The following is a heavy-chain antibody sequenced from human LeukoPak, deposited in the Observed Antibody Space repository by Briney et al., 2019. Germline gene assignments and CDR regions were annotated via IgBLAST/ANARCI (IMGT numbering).Heavy chain of an antibody. V-gene: IGHV4-31*03. J-gene: IGHJ4*02. Sequence: PSETLSLTCTVSGASISSGGYYWSWIRQHPGKGLEWIGYIYYSGSTYYNPSLKSRLTISLDTSSNQFSLKLNSVTAADTAVYYCARGPVRDYSNYWGQGTLVTVSS. CDR2: IYYSGST. D-gene: IGHD4-11*01. CDR1: GASISSGGYY. CDR3: ARGPVRDYSNY.